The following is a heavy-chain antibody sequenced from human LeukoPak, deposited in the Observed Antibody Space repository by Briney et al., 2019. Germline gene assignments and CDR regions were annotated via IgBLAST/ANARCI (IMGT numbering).Heavy chain of an antibody. CDR2: IRYDGSNK. CDR3: AKDGSYAGYYYYMDV. J-gene: IGHJ6*03. V-gene: IGHV3-30*02. Sequence: PGGSLRLSCAASGFTFSSYGMHWVRQAPGKGLEWVAFIRYDGSNKYYADSVKGRFTISRDNSKNTLYLQMNSLRAEDTAVYYCAKDGSYAGYYYYMDVWGKGTTVTISS. D-gene: IGHD4-17*01. CDR1: GFTFSSYG.